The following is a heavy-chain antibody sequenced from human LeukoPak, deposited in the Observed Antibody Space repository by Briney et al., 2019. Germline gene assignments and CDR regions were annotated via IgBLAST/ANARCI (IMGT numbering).Heavy chain of an antibody. Sequence: QTLSLTCAIYGDSVSSNSAAWSWIRQSPSRGLEWLGRTYYRSKWYNDYAVSVKSRVTVNPDTSKNQFSLQLNSVTPEGTAVYYCARDPYSSGWYLLGYFDYWGQGTLVTVSS. CDR1: GDSVSSNSAA. J-gene: IGHJ4*02. CDR2: TYYRSKWYN. D-gene: IGHD6-19*01. CDR3: ARDPYSSGWYLLGYFDY. V-gene: IGHV6-1*01.